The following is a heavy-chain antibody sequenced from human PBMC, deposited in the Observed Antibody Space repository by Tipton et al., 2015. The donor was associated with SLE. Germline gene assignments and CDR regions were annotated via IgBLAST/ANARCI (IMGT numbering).Heavy chain of an antibody. CDR3: ARDRGTGTDAFDI. J-gene: IGHJ3*02. Sequence: TLSLTCTVSGGSISSGGYYWSWILQHPGKGLEWIGYIYYSGSTYSNPSPKSRVTISVDTSKNQFSLKLSSVTAADTAVYYCARDRGTGTDAFDIWGQGTMVTVSS. CDR2: IYYSGST. D-gene: IGHD1/OR15-1a*01. CDR1: GGSISSGGYY. V-gene: IGHV4-31*03.